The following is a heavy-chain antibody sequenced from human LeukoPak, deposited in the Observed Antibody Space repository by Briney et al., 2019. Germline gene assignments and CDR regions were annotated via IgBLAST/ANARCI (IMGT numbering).Heavy chain of an antibody. J-gene: IGHJ4*02. Sequence: ASVKVSCKASGGTFSSYAISWVRQAPGQGLEWMGWINPNSGGTNYAQKFQGRVTMTRDTSISTAYMELSRLRSDDTAVYFCARTLEFSSSPLDYWGQGTLVTVSS. D-gene: IGHD6-6*01. CDR2: INPNSGGT. CDR3: ARTLEFSSSPLDY. CDR1: GGTFSSYA. V-gene: IGHV1-2*02.